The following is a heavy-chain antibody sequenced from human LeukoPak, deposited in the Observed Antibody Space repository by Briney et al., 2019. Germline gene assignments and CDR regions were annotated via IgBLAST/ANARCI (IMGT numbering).Heavy chain of an antibody. CDR2: IYDSGST. CDR3: ASLTTADAFDI. CDR1: GGSISSYY. D-gene: IGHD3-22*01. V-gene: IGHV4-59*01. J-gene: IGHJ3*02. Sequence: ASETLSLTCTVSGGSISSYYWSWIRQPPGKGLEWIGYIYDSGSTNYNPSLKSRVTISVDTSKNQFSLKLSSVTAADTAVFYCASLTTADAFDIWGQGTMATVSS.